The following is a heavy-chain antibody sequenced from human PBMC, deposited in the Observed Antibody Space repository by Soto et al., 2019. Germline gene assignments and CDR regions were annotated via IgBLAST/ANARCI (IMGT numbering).Heavy chain of an antibody. CDR2: ISSNGGST. V-gene: IGHV3-64D*08. Sequence: GGSLILSCSASGFTFSSYAMHWVRQAPGKGLEYVSAISSNGGSTYYADSVKGRFTISRDNSKNTLYLQMSSLRAEDTAVYYCVKGIYSSSWPPADYWGQGTLVTVSS. CDR3: VKGIYSSSWPPADY. D-gene: IGHD6-13*01. J-gene: IGHJ4*02. CDR1: GFTFSSYA.